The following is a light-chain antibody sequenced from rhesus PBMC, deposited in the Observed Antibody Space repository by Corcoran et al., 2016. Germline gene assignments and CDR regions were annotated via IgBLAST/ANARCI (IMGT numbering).Light chain of an antibody. CDR3: QQYNSAPLT. CDR1: QGISSW. Sequence: DIQMTQSPSSLSVTVGDRVTITCRASQGISSWLAWYQQKPGKAPKLLIYKASSLQSGVPHRFSGSGSGTQLTLAISSLQPEDFATYSCQQYNSAPLTFDGETKVEIK. CDR2: KAS. V-gene: IGKV1-21*01. J-gene: IGKJ4*01.